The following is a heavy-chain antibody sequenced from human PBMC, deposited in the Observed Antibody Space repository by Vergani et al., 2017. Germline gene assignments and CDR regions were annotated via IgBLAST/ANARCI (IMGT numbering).Heavy chain of an antibody. CDR2: ISYDGSNK. V-gene: IGHV3-30-3*01. CDR3: ARGASGSDY. CDR1: GFTFSSYA. D-gene: IGHD5-12*01. J-gene: IGHJ4*02. Sequence: QVQLVESGGGVVQPGRSLRLSCAASGFTFSSYAMHWVRQAPGKGLEWVAVISYDGSNKYYADSVKGRFTISRDNSKNTLYLQMYSLRAEDTAVYYCARGASGSDYWGQGTLVTVSS.